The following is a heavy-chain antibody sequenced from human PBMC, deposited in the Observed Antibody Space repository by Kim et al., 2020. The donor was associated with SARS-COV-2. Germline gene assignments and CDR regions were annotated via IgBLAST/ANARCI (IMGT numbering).Heavy chain of an antibody. D-gene: IGHD2-15*01. J-gene: IGHJ5*02. V-gene: IGHV3-73*01. Sequence: VKGRLTISRDDSKTTAYLQMNSLKTEDTAMYYCTTGYCSGGSCYPQFDPWGQGTLVTVSS. CDR3: TTGYCSGGSCYPQFDP.